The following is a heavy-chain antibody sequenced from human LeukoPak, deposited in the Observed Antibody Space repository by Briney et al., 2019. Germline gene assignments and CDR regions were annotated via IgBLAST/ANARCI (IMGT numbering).Heavy chain of an antibody. CDR2: IIPIFGTA. CDR1: GGTFSSYA. Sequence: ASVKVSCKASGGTFSSYAISWVRQAPGQGLEWMGGIIPIFGTANYAQKFQGRVTITADESTSTAYMELSSLRSEDTAVYYCARDPPYCTNGVCCGPPGVWFDPWGQGTLVTVSS. CDR3: ARDPPYCTNGVCCGPPGVWFDP. D-gene: IGHD2-8*01. J-gene: IGHJ5*02. V-gene: IGHV1-69*13.